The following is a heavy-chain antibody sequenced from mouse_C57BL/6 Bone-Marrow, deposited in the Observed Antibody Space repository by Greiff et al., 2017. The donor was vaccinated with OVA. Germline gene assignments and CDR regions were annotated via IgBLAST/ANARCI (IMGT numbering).Heavy chain of an antibody. V-gene: IGHV14-2*01. J-gene: IGHJ3*01. CDR3: ARVGVTTRAWVAY. CDR1: GFNIKDYY. Sequence: VQLQQSGAELVKPGASVKLSCTASGFNIKDYYMHWVKQRPEQGLEWIGRFDPEDGETKYAPNFQGKATIQADPSSNTAYLQLSSLTSEDTAVYYCARVGVTTRAWVAYWGQGTLVTVSA. CDR2: FDPEDGET. D-gene: IGHD2-2*01.